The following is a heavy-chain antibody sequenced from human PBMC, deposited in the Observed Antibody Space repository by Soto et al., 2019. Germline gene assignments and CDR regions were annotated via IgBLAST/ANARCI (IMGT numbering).Heavy chain of an antibody. Sequence: GGSLRLSCAASGFAFSSYAMNWVRQAPGKGLEWVSVISGSGDSTYYADSVKGRFTISRDNSKNTLYLQMNSLRTEDTAVYYCARRGPGTYFDYWGQGTLVTVSS. D-gene: IGHD6-13*01. CDR2: ISGSGDST. V-gene: IGHV3-23*01. CDR3: ARRGPGTYFDY. J-gene: IGHJ4*02. CDR1: GFAFSSYA.